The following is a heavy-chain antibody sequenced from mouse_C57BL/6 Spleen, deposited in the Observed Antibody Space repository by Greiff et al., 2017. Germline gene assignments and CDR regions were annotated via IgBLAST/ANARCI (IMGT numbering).Heavy chain of an antibody. CDR1: GYTFTDYY. D-gene: IGHD1-1*01. V-gene: IGHV1-26*01. CDR2: INPNNGGT. J-gene: IGHJ4*01. CDR3: ALYYYGRGAMDY. Sequence: EVQLQQSGPELVKPGASVKISCKASGYTFTDYYMNWVKQSHGKSLEWIGDINPNNGGTSYNQKFKGKATLTVDKSSSTAYMELRSLTSEDSAVYYCALYYYGRGAMDYWGQGTSVTVSS.